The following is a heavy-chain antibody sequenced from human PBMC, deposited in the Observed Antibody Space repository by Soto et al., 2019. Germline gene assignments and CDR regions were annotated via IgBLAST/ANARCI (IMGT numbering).Heavy chain of an antibody. Sequence: PGESLKISCKGSGYSFTSYWICWVRQMPGKGLEWMGIIYPGDSDTSYSPSFQGQVTISADKSISTAYLQWSSLKASDTAMYYCARHWRAYSYGSPGAFVNWGQGTMVSVTS. D-gene: IGHD5-18*01. CDR2: IYPGDSDT. J-gene: IGHJ3*02. V-gene: IGHV5-51*01. CDR3: ARHWRAYSYGSPGAFVN. CDR1: GYSFTSYW.